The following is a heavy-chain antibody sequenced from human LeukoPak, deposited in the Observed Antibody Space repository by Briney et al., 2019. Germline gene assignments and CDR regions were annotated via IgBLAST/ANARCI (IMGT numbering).Heavy chain of an antibody. CDR1: GYTFTGYY. CDR2: INPNSGGT. CDR3: ARDHWNDDAFDI. V-gene: IGHV1-2*06. Sequence: GASVKVSCKASGYTFTGYYMHWVRQAPGQGLEWMGRINPNSGGTNYAQKFQGRVTMTRDTSISTAYMELSRLRSDDTAVYYCARDHWNDDAFDIWGQGTMVTVSS. J-gene: IGHJ3*02. D-gene: IGHD1-1*01.